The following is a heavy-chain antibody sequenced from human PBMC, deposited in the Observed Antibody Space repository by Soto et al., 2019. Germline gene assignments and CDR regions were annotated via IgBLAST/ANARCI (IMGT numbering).Heavy chain of an antibody. CDR2: IYYSGST. CDR1: GGSISSGGYY. V-gene: IGHV4-31*03. Sequence: QVQLQESGPGLVKPSQTLSLTCTVSGGSISSGGYYWSWIRQHPGKGLEWIGYIYYSGSTYYNPSLKSRVTISVDTSKNQFSLKLSSVTAADTAVYYCARDGGSVTTAPDGMDVWGQGTTVTVSS. J-gene: IGHJ6*02. D-gene: IGHD4-17*01. CDR3: ARDGGSVTTAPDGMDV.